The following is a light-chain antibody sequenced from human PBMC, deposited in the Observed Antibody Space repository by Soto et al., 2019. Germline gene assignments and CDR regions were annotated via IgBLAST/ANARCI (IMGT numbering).Light chain of an antibody. CDR2: KAS. CDR1: QSISSW. Sequence: DIQMTQSPSTLSASVGDTVTITCRASQSISSWLAWYQQKPGKAPKLLIYKASSLESGVPSRFSGSGSGTEFTLTISSLQPDDFATYYCQQLTFGGGTKVQIK. V-gene: IGKV1-5*03. J-gene: IGKJ4*01. CDR3: QQLT.